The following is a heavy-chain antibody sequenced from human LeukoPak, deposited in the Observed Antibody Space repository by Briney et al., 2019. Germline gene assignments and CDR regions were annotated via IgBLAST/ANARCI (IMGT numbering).Heavy chain of an antibody. CDR1: GGSFSGYY. Sequence: NPSETLSLTCAVYGGSFSGYYWGWIRQPPGKGLEWIGEINHSGGTNYNPSLKSRVTISVDTSKNQFSLKLSSATAADTAVYYCARGLRWLRFYDYWGQGTLVTVSS. D-gene: IGHD5-12*01. CDR3: ARGLRWLRFYDY. V-gene: IGHV4-34*01. CDR2: INHSGGT. J-gene: IGHJ4*02.